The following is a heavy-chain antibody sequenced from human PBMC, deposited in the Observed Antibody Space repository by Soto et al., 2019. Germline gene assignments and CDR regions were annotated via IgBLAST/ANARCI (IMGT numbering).Heavy chain of an antibody. CDR3: ARDITHSSKYSNYYDFWSGYPKHYYYCMDV. D-gene: IGHD3-3*01. CDR2: ISYDGSNK. Sequence: PGGSLRLSCAASGFTFSSYAMHWVRQAPGKGLEWAAVISYDGSNKYYADSVKGRFTISRDNSKNTLYLQMNSLRAEDTAVYYCARDITHSSKYSNYYDFWSGYPKHYYYCMDVWGQGTTVTVSS. V-gene: IGHV3-30-3*01. J-gene: IGHJ6*02. CDR1: GFTFSSYA.